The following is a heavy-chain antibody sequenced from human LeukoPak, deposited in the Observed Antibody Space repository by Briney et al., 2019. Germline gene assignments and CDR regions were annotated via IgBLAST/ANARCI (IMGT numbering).Heavy chain of an antibody. CDR2: ISAYNGNT. J-gene: IGHJ4*02. V-gene: IGHV1-18*01. CDR3: ATDREQWLAYSFDY. D-gene: IGHD6-19*01. CDR1: GYTFTSYG. Sequence: GASVKVSCKASGYTFTSYGISWVRQAPGQGLEWMGWISAYNGNTNYAQKLQGRVTMTTDTSTSTAYMELRSLRSDDTAVYYCATDREQWLAYSFDYWGQGTLVTVSS.